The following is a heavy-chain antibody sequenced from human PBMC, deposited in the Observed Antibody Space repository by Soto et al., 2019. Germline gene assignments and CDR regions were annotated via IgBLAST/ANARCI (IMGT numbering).Heavy chain of an antibody. D-gene: IGHD6-13*01. Sequence: PGGSLRLSCAASGFTFRSYGMHWVRQAPGKGLEWVSVISYDGSNKYYADSVKGRFTISRDNSKNTLYLQMNSLRAEDTAVYYCAKDVSQYSSSWAWYFDYWGQGTLVTVSS. CDR1: GFTFRSYG. V-gene: IGHV3-30*18. J-gene: IGHJ4*02. CDR2: ISYDGSNK. CDR3: AKDVSQYSSSWAWYFDY.